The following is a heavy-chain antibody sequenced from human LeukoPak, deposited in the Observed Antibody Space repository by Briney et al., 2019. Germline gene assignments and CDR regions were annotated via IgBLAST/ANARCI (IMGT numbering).Heavy chain of an antibody. Sequence: SVKVSCKASGGTFSSYAISWVRQAPGQGLEWMGRIIPILGIANYAQKFQGRVTITADKSTSTAYMELSSLRSEDTAVYYCARSSVAGTPADYWGQGTLVTVSS. CDR3: ARSSVAGTPADY. CDR2: IIPILGIA. J-gene: IGHJ4*02. CDR1: GGTFSSYA. D-gene: IGHD6-19*01. V-gene: IGHV1-69*04.